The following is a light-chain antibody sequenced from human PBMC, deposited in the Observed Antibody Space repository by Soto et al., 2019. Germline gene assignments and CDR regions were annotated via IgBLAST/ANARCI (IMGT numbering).Light chain of an antibody. Sequence: QSALTQPASVSGSPEQSITISCTGTSSDVVSYNLVSWYQQHPGTAPKVMIYEATTRPSGVSNRFSGSKSGNTASLTISGLQAEDEADDYCCAYAGSGTVVFGGGTKLTVL. J-gene: IGLJ3*02. CDR1: SSDVVSYNL. CDR3: CAYAGSGTVV. CDR2: EAT. V-gene: IGLV2-23*02.